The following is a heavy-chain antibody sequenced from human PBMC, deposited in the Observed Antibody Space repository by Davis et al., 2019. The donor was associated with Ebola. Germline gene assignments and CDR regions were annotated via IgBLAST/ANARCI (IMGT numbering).Heavy chain of an antibody. CDR2: IYYSGST. CDR1: GGSISSYY. J-gene: IGHJ1*01. D-gene: IGHD6-19*01. Sequence: SETLSLTCTVSGGSISSYYWSWIRQPPGKGLEWIGYIYYSGSTNYNPSLKSRVTISVDTSKNQFSLKLSSVTAADTAVYYCARVAYSSGWYLYFQHWGQGTLVTVSS. V-gene: IGHV4-59*01. CDR3: ARVAYSSGWYLYFQH.